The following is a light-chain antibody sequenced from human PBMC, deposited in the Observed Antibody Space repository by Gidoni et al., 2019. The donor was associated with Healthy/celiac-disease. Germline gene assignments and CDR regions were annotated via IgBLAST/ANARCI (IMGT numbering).Light chain of an antibody. J-gene: IGKJ1*01. V-gene: IGKV1-5*03. Sequence: DLQMTQSPSTLSASVGDRVTITCRASQSISSWLAWYQQKPGKAPKLLIYKASSLESGVPSRFSGSGSGKEFTLTISSLQPDDFATYYCQQSWTFGQGTKVEIK. CDR1: QSISSW. CDR2: KAS. CDR3: QQSWT.